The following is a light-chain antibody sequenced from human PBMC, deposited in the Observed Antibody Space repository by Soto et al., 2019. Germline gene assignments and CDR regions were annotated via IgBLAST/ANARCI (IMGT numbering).Light chain of an antibody. Sequence: EIGLTQSPGTLSLSPGERATLSCRARQSVSSNYLAWYQQKPGQAPRLLLYGASSRATGIPDRFSGSGSGTDFTLTISRLEPEDFAVYYCQHYGRSAYTFGQGTTLEIK. J-gene: IGKJ2*01. V-gene: IGKV3-20*01. CDR2: GAS. CDR3: QHYGRSAYT. CDR1: QSVSSNY.